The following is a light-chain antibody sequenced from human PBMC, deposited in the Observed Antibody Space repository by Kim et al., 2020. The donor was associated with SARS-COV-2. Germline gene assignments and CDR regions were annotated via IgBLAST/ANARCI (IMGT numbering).Light chain of an antibody. J-gene: IGKJ1*01. V-gene: IGKV3-20*01. Sequence: TLSLSPGERATLSCRASQSVSSSYLAWYQQRPGQAPRLLIYGASSRATGIPDRFSGSGSGTDFTPTISRLEPEDFAVYYCQQYATFGQGTKVDIK. CDR1: QSVSSSY. CDR3: QQYAT. CDR2: GAS.